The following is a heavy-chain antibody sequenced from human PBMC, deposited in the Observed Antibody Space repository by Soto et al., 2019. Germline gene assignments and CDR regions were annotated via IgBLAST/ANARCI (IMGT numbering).Heavy chain of an antibody. CDR1: GGSISSGGYY. D-gene: IGHD3-22*01. J-gene: IGHJ3*02. V-gene: IGHV4-31*03. Sequence: SETLSLTCTVSGGSISSGGYYWSWIRQHPGKGLEWIGYIYYSGSTYYNPSLKSRVTISVDTSKNQFSLKLSSVTAADTAVYYCARGGSGSPDAFDIWSQGTMVTVSS. CDR2: IYYSGST. CDR3: ARGGSGSPDAFDI.